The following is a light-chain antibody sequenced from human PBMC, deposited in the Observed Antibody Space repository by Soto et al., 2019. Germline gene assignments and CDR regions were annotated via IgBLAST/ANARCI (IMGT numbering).Light chain of an antibody. CDR1: QSSRSY. CDR2: AAS. CDR3: QQSYSTPYT. J-gene: IGKJ2*01. V-gene: IGKV1-39*01. Sequence: DIQMTQSPSSLSASVGDRVTITCRASQSSRSYLNWYQQKPEKAPKLLIYAASSLQSGVPSRFSGSGSGTDFALTISSLQPEDFATYYCQQSYSTPYTFGQGTKLEIK.